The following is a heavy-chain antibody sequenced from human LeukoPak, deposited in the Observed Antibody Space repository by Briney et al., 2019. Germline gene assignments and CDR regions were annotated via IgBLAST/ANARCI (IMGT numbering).Heavy chain of an antibody. V-gene: IGHV4-39*01. Sequence: KASETLSLTCTVSGGSISSSSYYWGWIRQPPGKGLEWIGSIYYSGSTYYNPSLKSRVTISVDTSKNQFSLKLSSVTAADTAVYYCARHRDRPSSSWNYWGQGTLVTVSS. CDR1: GGSISSSSYY. J-gene: IGHJ4*02. D-gene: IGHD6-13*01. CDR2: IYYSGST. CDR3: ARHRDRPSSSWNY.